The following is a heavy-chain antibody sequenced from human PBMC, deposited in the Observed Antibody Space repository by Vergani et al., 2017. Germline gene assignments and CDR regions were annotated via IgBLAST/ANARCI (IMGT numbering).Heavy chain of an antibody. J-gene: IGHJ5*02. CDR1: GDSVSSNSAA. CDR3: ARRTYYYGSGSYYNGSRPPFDP. CDR2: TYYRSKWYN. V-gene: IGHV6-1*01. Sequence: QVQLQQSGPGLVKPSQTLSLTCAISGDSVSSNSAAWNWIRQSPSRGLEWLGRTYYRSKWYNDYAVSVKSRITINPDTSKNQFSLQLNSVTPEDTAVYYCARRTYYYGSGSYYNGSRPPFDPWGQGTLVTVSS. D-gene: IGHD3-10*01.